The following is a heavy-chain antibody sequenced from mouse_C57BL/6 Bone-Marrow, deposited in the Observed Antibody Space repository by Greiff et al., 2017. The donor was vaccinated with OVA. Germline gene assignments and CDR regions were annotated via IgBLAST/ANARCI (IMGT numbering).Heavy chain of an antibody. CDR1: GYAFSSYW. CDR3: GITTVVDYYAMDY. V-gene: IGHV1-80*01. J-gene: IGHJ4*01. Sequence: VKLQESGAELVKPGASVKISCKASGYAFSSYWMNWVKQRPGKGLEWIGQIYPGDGDTNYNGKFKGKATLTADKSSSTAYMQLSSLTSEDSAVYFCGITTVVDYYAMDYWGQGTSVTVSS. D-gene: IGHD1-1*01. CDR2: IYPGDGDT.